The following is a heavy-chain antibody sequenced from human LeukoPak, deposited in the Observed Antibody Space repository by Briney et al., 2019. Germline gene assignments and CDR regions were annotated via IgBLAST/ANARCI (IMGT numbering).Heavy chain of an antibody. CDR1: GFTLGSYS. Sequence: GGSLRLSCAASGFTLGSYSMDWVRQAPGRGLEWVSYISGSGDTIYYADSVKGRFTISRDNSKNTVYLQMNSLRAEDTAVYYCAKVSAWAMVGATYFDYWGQGTLVTVSS. CDR3: AKVSAWAMVGATYFDY. D-gene: IGHD1-26*01. J-gene: IGHJ4*02. CDR2: ISGSGDTI. V-gene: IGHV3-23*01.